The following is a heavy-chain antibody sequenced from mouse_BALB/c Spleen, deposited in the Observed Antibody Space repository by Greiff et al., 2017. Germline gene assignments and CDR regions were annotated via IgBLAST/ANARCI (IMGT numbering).Heavy chain of an antibody. J-gene: IGHJ2*01. CDR3: ARSALLRRGAYYFDY. CDR1: GYSFTDYN. Sequence: LVESGPELVKPGASVKVSCKASGYSFTDYNMYWVKQSHGKSLEWIGYIDPYNGGTSYNQKFKGKATLTVDKSSSTAFMHLNSLTSEDSAVYYCARSALLRRGAYYFDYWGQGTTLTVSS. D-gene: IGHD1-1*01. V-gene: IGHV1S135*01. CDR2: IDPYNGGT.